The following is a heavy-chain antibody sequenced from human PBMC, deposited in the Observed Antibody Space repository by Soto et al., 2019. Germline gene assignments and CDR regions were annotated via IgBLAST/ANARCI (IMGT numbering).Heavy chain of an antibody. CDR1: GGSISSGDYY. Sequence: LCGGSISSGDYYWSWIRPPPGKGLEWIGYIYYSGSTYYNPSLKSRVTISVDTSKNQFSLKLSSVTAADTAVYYCARDHDAFDIWGQGTMVTVSS. J-gene: IGHJ3*02. CDR2: IYYSGST. V-gene: IGHV4-30-4*01. CDR3: ARDHDAFDI.